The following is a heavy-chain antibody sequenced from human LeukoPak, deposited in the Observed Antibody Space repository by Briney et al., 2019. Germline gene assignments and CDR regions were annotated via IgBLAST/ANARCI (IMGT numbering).Heavy chain of an antibody. CDR1: GFTFSSYT. D-gene: IGHD6-25*01. Sequence: GGSLRLSCAASGFTFSSYTMNWVRQPPGKGLEWVSNIGTSSTTIYYADSVKGRFTISRDNAKNSLYLRMNSLRADDTAVYYCARFAAGGSYYYYMDVWGKGTTVTVSS. V-gene: IGHV3-48*01. CDR2: IGTSSTTI. CDR3: ARFAAGGSYYYYMDV. J-gene: IGHJ6*03.